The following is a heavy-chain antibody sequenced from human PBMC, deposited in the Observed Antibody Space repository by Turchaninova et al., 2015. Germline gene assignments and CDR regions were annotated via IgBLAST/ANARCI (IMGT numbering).Heavy chain of an antibody. CDR2: INQGGHT. Sequence: QVPLRESGPGLVKPSETLSLTCVVSDFSSGYYWGWFRQPPGKGLEWIASINQGGHTYYNPSLKSRVTASVDTSKNQFSLKVNSVTAADMAFYYCARQIALKGEWAFDIWGPGTKLTVSS. D-gene: IGHD3-16*01. V-gene: IGHV4-38-2*01. CDR1: DFSSGYY. J-gene: IGHJ3*02. CDR3: ARQIALKGEWAFDI.